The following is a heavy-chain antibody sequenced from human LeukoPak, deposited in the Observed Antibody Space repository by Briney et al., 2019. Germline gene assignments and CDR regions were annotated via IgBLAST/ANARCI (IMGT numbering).Heavy chain of an antibody. Sequence: SGGSLRLSCAASGFTFSSYAMSWVRQAPGKGLEWVANIKQDGSEKYYVDSVKGRFTISRDNAKNSLYLQMNSLRAEDTAVYYCARDLRPSFYYYDSSGYSYWGQGTLVTVSS. V-gene: IGHV3-7*01. CDR1: GFTFSSYA. CDR2: IKQDGSEK. D-gene: IGHD3-22*01. J-gene: IGHJ4*02. CDR3: ARDLRPSFYYYDSSGYSY.